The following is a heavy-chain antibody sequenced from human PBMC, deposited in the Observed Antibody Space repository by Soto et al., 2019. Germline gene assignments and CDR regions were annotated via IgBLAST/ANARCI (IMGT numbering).Heavy chain of an antibody. CDR3: ARSYSSSSRVYYYGSGSFQYFDY. D-gene: IGHD3-10*01. V-gene: IGHV4-31*03. J-gene: IGHJ4*02. CDR1: GGSISSGVYY. Sequence: SEILSLTCTVSGGSISSGVYYWSWIRQHPGKGLEWIGYIYYSGSTYYNPSLKSRVTISVDTSKNRFSLKLSSVTAADTAVYYCARSYSSSSRVYYYGSGSFQYFDYWGQGTLVTVSS. CDR2: IYYSGST.